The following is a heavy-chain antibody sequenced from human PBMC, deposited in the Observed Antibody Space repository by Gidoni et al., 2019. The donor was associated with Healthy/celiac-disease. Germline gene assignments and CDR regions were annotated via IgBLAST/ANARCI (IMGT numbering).Heavy chain of an antibody. V-gene: IGHV3-30-3*01. CDR3: AGGDIFGVPRTSHYYYGMDV. J-gene: IGHJ6*02. D-gene: IGHD3-3*01. CDR1: GFTFTSHA. CDR2: ISYERSNK. Sequence: QVQLVESGGGVVQPGRSLRRSCAASGFTFTSHALTWVRQAPGKGLEWVAVISYERSNKYYADSVKGRFTISRDNSKNTLYLQMNSLRAEDTAVYYCAGGDIFGVPRTSHYYYGMDVWGQGTTVTVSS.